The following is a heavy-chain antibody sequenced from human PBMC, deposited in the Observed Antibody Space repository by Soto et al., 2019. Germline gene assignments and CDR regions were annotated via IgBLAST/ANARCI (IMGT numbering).Heavy chain of an antibody. CDR2: IIPIFGTA. CDR1: GGTFISYA. J-gene: IGHJ6*02. D-gene: IGHD3-22*01. Sequence: SVEVSCKASGGTFISYAISWVRQAPGQGLEWMGGIIPIFGTANYAQKFQGRVTITADESTSTAYMELSSLRSEDTAVYYCARDREYYYDSSGYYLDYYYGMDVWGQGTTVTVSS. V-gene: IGHV1-69*13. CDR3: ARDREYYYDSSGYYLDYYYGMDV.